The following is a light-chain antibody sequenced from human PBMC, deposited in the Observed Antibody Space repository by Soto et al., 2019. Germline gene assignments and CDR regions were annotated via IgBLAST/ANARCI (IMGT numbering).Light chain of an antibody. V-gene: IGKV3-20*01. J-gene: IGKJ3*01. CDR1: QSVSSSY. Sequence: ESVLTQSPGTLSMSPGERATLSCRASQSVSSSYSAWYQQKPGQAPRLLIYGASRRATGIPDRVSGSGSGTDFTFTISRLEAEDFAVYYCQQYGSSPFTFGPGTKVDIK. CDR3: QQYGSSPFT. CDR2: GAS.